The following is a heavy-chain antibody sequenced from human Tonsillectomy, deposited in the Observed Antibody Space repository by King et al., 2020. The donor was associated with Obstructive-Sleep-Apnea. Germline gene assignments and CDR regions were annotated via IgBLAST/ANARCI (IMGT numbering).Heavy chain of an antibody. CDR3: STIDCRSTICYSLQL. D-gene: IGHD2-2*01. V-gene: IGHV3-15*01. CDR2: IKNKTDGGTT. J-gene: IGHJ1*01. Sequence: VQLVESGGGLVKPGVSLRLSCAASGFTFTNAWMSWVRQAPGRGLEWVVRIKNKTDGGTTDYAAPVKGRFTISRDDSENTLYLQMKSLKTEDKAVYYCSTIDCRSTICYSLQLWGQGTLVTVSS. CDR1: GFTFTNAW.